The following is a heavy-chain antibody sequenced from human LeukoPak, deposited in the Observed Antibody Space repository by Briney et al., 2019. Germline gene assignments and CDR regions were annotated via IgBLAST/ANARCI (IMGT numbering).Heavy chain of an antibody. J-gene: IGHJ4*02. CDR2: ISSSGSTI. Sequence: GGSLRLSCAASGFTFSSYEMNWVRQAPGKGLEWVSYISSSGSTIYYADSVKGRFTISRDNAKNSLYLQMNSLRAEDTAVYYCARDGPSGSGSYWYWGQGTLVTVSS. D-gene: IGHD3-10*01. CDR3: ARDGPSGSGSYWY. CDR1: GFTFSSYE. V-gene: IGHV3-48*03.